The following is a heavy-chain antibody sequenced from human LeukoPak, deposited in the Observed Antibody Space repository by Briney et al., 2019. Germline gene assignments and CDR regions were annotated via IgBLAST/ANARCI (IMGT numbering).Heavy chain of an antibody. D-gene: IGHD3-22*01. V-gene: IGHV4-39*01. J-gene: IGHJ4*02. Sequence: PSETLSLTCTVSGGSISSSSYYWGWIRQPPGKGLEWIGSIYYSGSTYYNPSLKSRVTISVGTSKNQFSLKLSSVTAADTAVYYCARGTYYCDSSGYPEWGQGTLVTVSS. CDR2: IYYSGST. CDR1: GGSISSSSYY. CDR3: ARGTYYCDSSGYPE.